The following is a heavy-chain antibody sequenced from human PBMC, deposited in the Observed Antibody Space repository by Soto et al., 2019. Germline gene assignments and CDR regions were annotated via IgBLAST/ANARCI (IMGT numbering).Heavy chain of an antibody. V-gene: IGHV4-59*01. D-gene: IGHD2-8*01. CDR3: ARYYCPNDKCLGFDY. J-gene: IGHJ4*02. CDR1: GGSISGYY. Sequence: PSDTLSLTCTVSGGSISGYYWSWIRQPPGRGLEWIGFILYSGRTNYNPSLSSRVTISVDTSENQVSLRLSSVTAADAAMYFCARYYCPNDKCLGFDYWGQGTLVTVSS. CDR2: ILYSGRT.